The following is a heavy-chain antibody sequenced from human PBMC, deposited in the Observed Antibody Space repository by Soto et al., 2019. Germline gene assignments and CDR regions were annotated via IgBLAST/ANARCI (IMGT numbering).Heavy chain of an antibody. V-gene: IGHV4-59*01. CDR1: AGSLSSYY. CDR2: IYYIGRT. CDR3: VRGGYCSSTSCDGPQLAYYFDY. J-gene: IGHJ4*02. D-gene: IGHD2-2*01. Sequence: NPSETLSLPCTVSAGSLSSYYWCWIRQPPGKGREWIGYIYYIGRTNYNPSLNSRLPIPVDIAKNPFSLKLSFLTAPDTALYYFVRGGYCSSTSCDGPQLAYYFDYWDRGTLVTVSS.